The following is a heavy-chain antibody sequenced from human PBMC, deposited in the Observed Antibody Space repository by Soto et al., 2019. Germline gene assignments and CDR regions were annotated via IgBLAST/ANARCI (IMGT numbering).Heavy chain of an antibody. CDR3: ARAPRGNYGYPSYFDY. CDR2: IYYSGST. D-gene: IGHD3-10*01. V-gene: IGHV4-59*01. Sequence: QVQLQESGPGLVKPSETLSLTSTVSGGSISSYYWSWIRQPPGKGLEWIGYIYYSGSTNYNPSLKSRVTISVDTSKNQFSLKLSSVTAADTAVYYCARAPRGNYGYPSYFDYWGQGTLVTVSS. CDR1: GGSISSYY. J-gene: IGHJ4*02.